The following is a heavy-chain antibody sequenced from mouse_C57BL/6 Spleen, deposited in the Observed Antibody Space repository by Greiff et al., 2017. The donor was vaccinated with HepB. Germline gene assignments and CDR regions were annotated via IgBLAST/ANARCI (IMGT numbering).Heavy chain of an antibody. J-gene: IGHJ3*01. CDR3: ARVRITTVVDPAY. D-gene: IGHD1-1*01. V-gene: IGHV1-81*01. CDR1: GYTFTSYG. Sequence: QVQLKESGAELARPGASVKLSCKASGYTFTSYGISWVKQRTGQGLEWIGEIYPRSGNTYYNEKFKGKATLTADKSSSTAYMELRSLTSEDSAVYFCARVRITTVVDPAYWGQGTLVTVSA. CDR2: IYPRSGNT.